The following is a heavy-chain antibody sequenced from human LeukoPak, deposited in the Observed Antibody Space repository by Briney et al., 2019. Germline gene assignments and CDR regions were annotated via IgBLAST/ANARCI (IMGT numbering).Heavy chain of an antibody. J-gene: IGHJ4*02. CDR3: ASLSTSPSIGDY. CDR2: ITSSSSYI. Sequence: GGSLRLSCAASGFTFSTYSMNWVRQAPGKGLEWVSSITSSSSYIYYADSVEGRFTISRDNAKNSLYLQMNSLTADDTALYYCASLSTSPSIGDYWGQGTLVTVSS. D-gene: IGHD2/OR15-2a*01. V-gene: IGHV3-21*01. CDR1: GFTFSTYS.